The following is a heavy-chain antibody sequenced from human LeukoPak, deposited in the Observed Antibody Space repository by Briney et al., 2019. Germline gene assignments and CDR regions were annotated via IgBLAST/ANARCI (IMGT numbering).Heavy chain of an antibody. CDR3: ARDIVRITMIVVADAFDI. V-gene: IGHV3-53*01. J-gene: IGHJ3*02. D-gene: IGHD3-22*01. Sequence: GGSLRLSCAASGFTVSSNYMSWVRQAPGKGLDWVSVIYSGGSTYYADSVKGRFTISRDNSKSTLYIQMNSPRAEDTAVYCCARDIVRITMIVVADAFDIWGQGTMVTVSS. CDR1: GFTVSSNY. CDR2: IYSGGST.